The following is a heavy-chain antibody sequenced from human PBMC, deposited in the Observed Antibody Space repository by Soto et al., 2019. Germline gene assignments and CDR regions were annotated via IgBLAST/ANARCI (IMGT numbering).Heavy chain of an antibody. Sequence: QVQLVESGGGVVQPGRSLRLSCAASGFTFSSYGMHWARQAPGEGLEWVAVISYDGNRKYYADSVKGRFTISRDFSKNTVDLHMNSLRAEDTAVYFCARKGYGGRWSLDYWGQGILVIVSS. D-gene: IGHD2-15*01. J-gene: IGHJ4*02. CDR2: ISYDGNRK. V-gene: IGHV3-30*03. CDR3: ARKGYGGRWSLDY. CDR1: GFTFSSYG.